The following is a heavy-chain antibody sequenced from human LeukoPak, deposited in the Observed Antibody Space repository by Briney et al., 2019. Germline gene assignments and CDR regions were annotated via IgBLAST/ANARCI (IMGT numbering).Heavy chain of an antibody. J-gene: IGHJ4*02. D-gene: IGHD1-26*01. CDR1: GGSASSGGFY. Sequence: NPSETLSLTCSVSGGSASSGGFYRTWIRQPPGRGLEWIGYIYYSGSTEYNPSLRSRVSISADTSRNHFSLKLSSVTAADTAVYYCARGIVGVTYFDEWGRGMMITVSS. V-gene: IGHV4-61*03. CDR3: ARGIVGVTYFDE. CDR2: IYYSGST.